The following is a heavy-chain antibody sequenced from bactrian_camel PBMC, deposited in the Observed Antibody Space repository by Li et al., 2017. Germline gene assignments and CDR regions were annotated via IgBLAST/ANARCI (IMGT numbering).Heavy chain of an antibody. CDR3: AAAPGTNYAQARALSPDTYIH. Sequence: VQLVESGGGSVEAGGSPRLSCRVSGYNYKSLCIAWSRQAPGKERVGVATFGVPGDPPSYAESVKGRFTISQDKANNIVYLQMNSLKPEDTATYYCAAAPGTNYAQARALSPDTYIHWGQGTQVTVS. CDR1: GYNYKSLC. D-gene: IGHD1*01. J-gene: IGHJ4*01. CDR2: FGVPGDPP. V-gene: IGHV3S63*01.